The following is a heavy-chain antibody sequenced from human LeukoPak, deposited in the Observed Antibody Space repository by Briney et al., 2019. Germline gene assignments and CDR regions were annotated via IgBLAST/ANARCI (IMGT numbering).Heavy chain of an antibody. CDR3: ARVQERWFGEFDLGYYFDY. J-gene: IGHJ4*02. CDR1: GYTFTSYG. Sequence: ASVKVSCKASGYTFTSYGISWVRQAPGQGLEWMGWISAYNGNTNYAQKLQGRVTMTTDTSTSTAYMELRSLRSDDTAVYYCARVQERWFGEFDLGYYFDYWGQGTLVTVSS. V-gene: IGHV1-18*01. CDR2: ISAYNGNT. D-gene: IGHD3-10*01.